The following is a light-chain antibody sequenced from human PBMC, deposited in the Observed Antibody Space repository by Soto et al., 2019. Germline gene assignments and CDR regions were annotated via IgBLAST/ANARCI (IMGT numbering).Light chain of an antibody. CDR3: QQYGSSPWT. J-gene: IGKJ1*01. V-gene: IGKV3-20*01. Sequence: EIVMTQSPATLSLSPGERATLSCRASQSVSSSYLAWYQRKPGQAPRLLIYGASSRATGIPDRFSGSGSGTDFTLTISRLEPEDFAVYYCQQYGSSPWTFGQGTKVDIK. CDR1: QSVSSSY. CDR2: GAS.